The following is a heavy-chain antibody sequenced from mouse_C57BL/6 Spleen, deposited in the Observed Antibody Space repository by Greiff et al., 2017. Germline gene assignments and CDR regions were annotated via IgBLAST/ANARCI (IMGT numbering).Heavy chain of an antibody. D-gene: IGHD1-1*01. V-gene: IGHV1-26*01. Sequence: VQLQQSGPELVKPGASVKISCKASGYTFTDYYMNWVKQSHGKSLEWIGDINPNNGGTSYNQKFKGKATLTVDKSSSTAYMELRSLTSEYSAVYYCARRDYYGSSYSYAMDYWGQGTSVTVSS. J-gene: IGHJ4*01. CDR2: INPNNGGT. CDR3: ARRDYYGSSYSYAMDY. CDR1: GYTFTDYY.